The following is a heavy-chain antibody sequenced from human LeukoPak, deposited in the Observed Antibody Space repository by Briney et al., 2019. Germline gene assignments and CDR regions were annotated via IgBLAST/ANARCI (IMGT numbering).Heavy chain of an antibody. CDR1: GGSISSGDSY. D-gene: IGHD1-1*01. CDR2: ISYSGST. CDR3: AKRGPPNYNWFDP. Sequence: SQTLSLTCTVSGGSISSGDSYWSWIRQPPGKGLEWIGYISYSGSTHYNPSLGSRVIISRDTSRNHFSLNLNSVTAADTAMYYCAKRGPPNYNWFDPWGQGTLVTVSS. J-gene: IGHJ5*02. V-gene: IGHV4-30-4*01.